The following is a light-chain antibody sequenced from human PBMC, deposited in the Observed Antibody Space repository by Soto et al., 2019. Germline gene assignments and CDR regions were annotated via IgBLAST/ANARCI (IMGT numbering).Light chain of an antibody. CDR3: QQYHTDWT. Sequence: IQMTQSPSSLSASVGDTVTVTCRASQSVSGWLAWYQQKPGEAPKLLIYDASALPRGVPSRFSGRGSGTEFTLTISSLQADDYATFYCQQYHTDWTFGQGTKVDIK. CDR2: DAS. CDR1: QSVSGW. V-gene: IGKV1-5*01. J-gene: IGKJ1*01.